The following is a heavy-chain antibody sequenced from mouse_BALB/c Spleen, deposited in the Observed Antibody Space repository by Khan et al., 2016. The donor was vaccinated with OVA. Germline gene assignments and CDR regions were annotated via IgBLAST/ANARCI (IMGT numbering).Heavy chain of an antibody. CDR1: GFSLTSYG. V-gene: IGHV2-9*02. CDR2: IWAGGST. D-gene: IGHD1-1*01. CDR3: ARAFCYGAWFAY. J-gene: IGHJ3*01. Sequence: QVQLKESGPGLVAPSQTLSITCTASGFSLTSYGVHWVRQPPGKGLEWLGAIWAGGSTTHYSDPMSRLSTSKDNSTSQVFFIMIRLQTADNAMFYCARAFCYGAWFAYWGQGTLVTVSA.